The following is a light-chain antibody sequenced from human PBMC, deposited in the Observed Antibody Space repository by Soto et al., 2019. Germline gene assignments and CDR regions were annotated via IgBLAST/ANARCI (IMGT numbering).Light chain of an antibody. CDR1: QSISSW. CDR2: DAF. CDR3: QQYNSYPWT. Sequence: DIQMTQSPSTLSASVGDRVTITCRASQSISSWLAWYQQKPGKAPKLLIYDAFSLESGVPSRFSGSGSGTEFTLTSSSLQPDDFATYYCQQYNSYPWTFGQGTNVEIK. J-gene: IGKJ1*01. V-gene: IGKV1-5*01.